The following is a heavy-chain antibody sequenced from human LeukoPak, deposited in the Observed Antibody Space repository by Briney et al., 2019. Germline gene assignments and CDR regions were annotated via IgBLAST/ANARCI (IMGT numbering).Heavy chain of an antibody. CDR2: IYSGGST. CDR3: AKGRYSSSWYDPYYFDY. V-gene: IGHV3-53*01. CDR1: GFTVSSNY. D-gene: IGHD6-13*01. Sequence: PGGSLRLSCAASGFTVSSNYMSWVRQAPEKGLEWVSVIYSGGSTYYADSVKGRFTISRDNSKNTLYLQMNSLRAEDTAVYYCAKGRYSSSWYDPYYFDYWGQGTLVTVSS. J-gene: IGHJ4*02.